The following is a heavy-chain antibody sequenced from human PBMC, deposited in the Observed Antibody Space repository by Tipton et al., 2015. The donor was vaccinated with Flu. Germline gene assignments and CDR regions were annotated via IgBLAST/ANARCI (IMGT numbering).Heavy chain of an antibody. CDR1: GGSISSSNYY. D-gene: IGHD3-22*01. CDR2: MYSSGTT. J-gene: IGHJ5*02. Sequence: LRLSCTVSGGSISSSNYYWGWIRQPPGKGLEWIGSMYSSGTTYYNPSLKSRVAISVDTSRNQFSLKLSSVTAADTAVYYCAKTYFDSSDSPDRFDPWGQGTLVTVSS. V-gene: IGHV4-39*07. CDR3: AKTYFDSSDSPDRFDP.